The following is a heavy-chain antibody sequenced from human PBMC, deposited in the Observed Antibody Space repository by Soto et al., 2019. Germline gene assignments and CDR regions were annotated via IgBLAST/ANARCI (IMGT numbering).Heavy chain of an antibody. CDR1: GFSFSSYA. CDR3: AKGSIEYSASVAN. Sequence: EVQLLESGGGLVQPGGSLRLSCAASGFSFSSYAMVWVRQAPGKGLEWVSVISARGGSSYFADSVKGRFTISSDNSKNVLSLEMNSLRAEDTAIYFCAKGSIEYSASVANWGQGTLVLVSS. CDR2: ISARGGSS. D-gene: IGHD5-12*01. V-gene: IGHV3-23*01. J-gene: IGHJ4*02.